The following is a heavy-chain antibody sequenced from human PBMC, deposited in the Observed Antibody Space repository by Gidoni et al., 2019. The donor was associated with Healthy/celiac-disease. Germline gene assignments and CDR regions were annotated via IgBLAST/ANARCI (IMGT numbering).Heavy chain of an antibody. CDR2: IIPIFGTA. V-gene: IGHV1-69*01. CDR3: AREPSTVTTEHDAFDI. Sequence: QVQLVQSGAEVKKPGSSVKVSCKASGGPFSIYAISWVRQSPGQGLEWLGGIIPIFGTAKVAQKFQGRVMITADESTSTAYMELSSLRSEDTAVYYCAREPSTVTTEHDAFDIWGQGTMVTVSS. D-gene: IGHD4-17*01. CDR1: GGPFSIYA. J-gene: IGHJ3*02.